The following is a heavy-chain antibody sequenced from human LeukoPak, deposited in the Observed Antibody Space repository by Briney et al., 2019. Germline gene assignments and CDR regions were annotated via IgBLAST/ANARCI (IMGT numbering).Heavy chain of an antibody. V-gene: IGHV1-2*02. D-gene: IGHD2-2*01. CDR2: LNPNSGGT. CDR1: GYTFTVHY. Sequence: ASVKVSSTASGYTFTVHYIHWVRQAPGQGLEWMGWLNPNSGGTNYAQNFQGRVTMTRDTSISTAYMELSRLTYDDTAVYFCARDRGFCSSTSCLNFDYWGQGTLVTVSS. J-gene: IGHJ4*02. CDR3: ARDRGFCSSTSCLNFDY.